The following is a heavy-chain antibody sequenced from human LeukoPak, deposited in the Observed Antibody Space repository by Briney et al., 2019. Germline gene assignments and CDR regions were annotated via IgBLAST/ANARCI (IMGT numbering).Heavy chain of an antibody. D-gene: IGHD6-19*01. V-gene: IGHV1-18*01. Sequence: GASVKVSCKASGYTFTSYGISWVRQAPGQGLEWMGWISAYNGNTNYAQKLQGRVTMTTDTSPSTAYMEQRRLRADDTAVCNSAGDLYSSGWYEYGSYYSSGMDVWGQGTTVTVS. CDR3: AGDLYSSGWYEYGSYYSSGMDV. CDR2: ISAYNGNT. J-gene: IGHJ6*02. CDR1: GYTFTSYG.